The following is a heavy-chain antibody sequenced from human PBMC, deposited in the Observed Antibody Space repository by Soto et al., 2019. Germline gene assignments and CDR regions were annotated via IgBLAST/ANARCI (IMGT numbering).Heavy chain of an antibody. D-gene: IGHD3-22*01. CDR1: GFTFSTYW. V-gene: IGHV3-74*01. Sequence: EVQLVESGGGLVQPGGSLRLSCAASGFTFSTYWMHWIRQVPGKGLEWISRINSDASHTYYADSVKGRFTIARDNAKTTLQLEMNSLQAEDTAVYYCVRDGHCITTSRYGNGFDPWGQGTLVSVSS. CDR3: VRDGHCITTSRYGNGFDP. J-gene: IGHJ5*02. CDR2: INSDASHT.